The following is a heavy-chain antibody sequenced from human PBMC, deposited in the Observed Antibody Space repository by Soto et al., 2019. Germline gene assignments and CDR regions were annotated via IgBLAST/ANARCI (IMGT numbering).Heavy chain of an antibody. CDR1: GSNFRDYY. CDR3: AREISGGGTLNWFDP. D-gene: IGHD2-8*02. V-gene: IGHV1-2*02. Sequence: ASVKVSCKASGSNFRDYYIHWVRQAPGQGLEWLGWVSPKSGGTNYAQKFKGRVTMTRDTSSNTVYMDLSGLKSDDTAVFYCAREISGGGTLNWFDPWGQGTLVTVSA. CDR2: VSPKSGGT. J-gene: IGHJ5*02.